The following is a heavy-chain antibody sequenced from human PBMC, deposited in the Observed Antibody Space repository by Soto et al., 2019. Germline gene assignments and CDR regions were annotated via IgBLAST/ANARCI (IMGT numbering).Heavy chain of an antibody. Sequence: PSETLSLTCAVYGGSFSGYYWSWIRQTPGKGLEWIGEINHSGSTNYNPSLKSRVTISVDTSKNQFSLKLSSVTAADTAVYYCARGLWGYYDSSGYLDYWGQGTLVTVSS. CDR3: ARGLWGYYDSSGYLDY. CDR1: GGSFSGYY. J-gene: IGHJ4*02. CDR2: INHSGST. D-gene: IGHD3-22*01. V-gene: IGHV4-34*01.